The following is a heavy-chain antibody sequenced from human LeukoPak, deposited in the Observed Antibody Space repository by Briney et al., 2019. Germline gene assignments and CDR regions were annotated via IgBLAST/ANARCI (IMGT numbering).Heavy chain of an antibody. CDR2: IYYSGST. V-gene: IGHV4-59*12. Sequence: SETLSLTCTVSGGSISSYYWSWIRQPPGKGLEWIGYIYYSGSTNYNPSLKSRVTISVDTSKNQLSLKLSSVTAADTAVYYCARGRYSSSWRQLLGFDPWGQGTLVTVSS. CDR1: GGSISSYY. D-gene: IGHD6-13*01. J-gene: IGHJ5*02. CDR3: ARGRYSSSWRQLLGFDP.